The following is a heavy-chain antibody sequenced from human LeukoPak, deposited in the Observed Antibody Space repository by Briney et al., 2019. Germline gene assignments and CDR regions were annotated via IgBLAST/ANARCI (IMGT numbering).Heavy chain of an antibody. CDR2: ISGDGRHT. D-gene: IGHD4-11*01. V-gene: IGHV3-23*01. J-gene: IGHJ4*02. CDR3: ARGARLQPMGEF. CDR1: GFSFSSFG. Sequence: GGSLRLSCAASGFSFSSFGMSWVRQAPGRGLQGGSSISGDGRHTLYTASVKGWFTVSRDNSKTTMFLQMDSLRVEDTGLYYCARGARLQPMGEFWGQGTLVTVSS.